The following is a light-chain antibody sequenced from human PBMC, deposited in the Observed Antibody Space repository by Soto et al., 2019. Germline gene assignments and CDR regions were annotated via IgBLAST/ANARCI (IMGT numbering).Light chain of an antibody. V-gene: IGKV3-15*01. CDR2: GAS. CDR3: QQYNNWPPYT. Sequence: TQSPSFLSASVGDRVTITCRASQSVSSNLAWYQQKPGQAPRLLIYGASTRATGSPARFSGSGSGTEFTLTISSLQSEDFAVYYCQQYNNWPPYTFGQGTKLEIK. J-gene: IGKJ2*01. CDR1: QSVSSN.